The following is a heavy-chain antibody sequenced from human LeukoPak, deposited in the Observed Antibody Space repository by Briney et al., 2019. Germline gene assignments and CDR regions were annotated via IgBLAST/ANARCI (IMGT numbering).Heavy chain of an antibody. J-gene: IGHJ4*02. Sequence: GASVKVSCKASGYTFTSYAMHWVRQAPGQRLEWMGWINAGNGNTKYSQEFQGGVTITRHTSASTAYMELSSLRSEDMAVYYCARGGPITIFGVVIGYFDYWGQGTLVTVSS. V-gene: IGHV1-3*03. CDR3: ARGGPITIFGVVIGYFDY. CDR1: GYTFTSYA. D-gene: IGHD3-3*01. CDR2: INAGNGNT.